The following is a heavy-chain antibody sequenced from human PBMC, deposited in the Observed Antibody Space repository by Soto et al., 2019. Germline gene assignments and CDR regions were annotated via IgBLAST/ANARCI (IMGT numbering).Heavy chain of an antibody. J-gene: IGHJ3*02. V-gene: IGHV3-23*01. CDR1: GFTFSSYA. Sequence: GGSLRLSCAASGFTFSSYAMSWVRQAPGKGLEWVSAISGSGGSTYYADSVKGRFTISRDNSKNTLYLQMNSLRAEDTAVYYYAKRHYYGDYPEADAFDIWGQGTMVTVSS. D-gene: IGHD4-17*01. CDR3: AKRHYYGDYPEADAFDI. CDR2: ISGSGGST.